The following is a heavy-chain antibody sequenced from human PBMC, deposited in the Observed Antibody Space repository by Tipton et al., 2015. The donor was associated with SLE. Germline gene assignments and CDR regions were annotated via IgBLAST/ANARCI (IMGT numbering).Heavy chain of an antibody. CDR3: ANSHSSGWYDAFDI. D-gene: IGHD6-19*01. Sequence: LVKPSETLSPTCTVSGGSISRSRNYWGWIRQPPGKGLEWIGYIYTSGNTNYNPSLKSRVTISVDTSKHQFSLKLSSVTAADTAVYYCANSHSSGWYDAFDIWGQGTMVTVSS. J-gene: IGHJ3*02. CDR2: IYTSGNT. V-gene: IGHV4-61*05. CDR1: GGSISRSRNY.